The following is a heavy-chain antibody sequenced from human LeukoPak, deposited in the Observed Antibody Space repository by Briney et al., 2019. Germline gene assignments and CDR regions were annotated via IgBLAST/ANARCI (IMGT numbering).Heavy chain of an antibody. V-gene: IGHV3-7*01. D-gene: IGHD3-10*01. Sequence: GGSLRLSCAASGFTFSSYWMSWVRQAPGKGLEWVANIRQDGSEKYYVDSVKGRFTISRDNAQNSLYLQMNSLRAEDTAVYYCARVSTMVRGVIRYWGQGTLVTVSS. CDR1: GFTFSSYW. J-gene: IGHJ4*02. CDR2: IRQDGSEK. CDR3: ARVSTMVRGVIRY.